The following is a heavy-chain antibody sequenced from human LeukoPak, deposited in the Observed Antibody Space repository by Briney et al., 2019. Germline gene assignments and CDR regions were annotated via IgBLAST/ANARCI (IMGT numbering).Heavy chain of an antibody. J-gene: IGHJ4*02. CDR2: IRFDGSNK. D-gene: IGHD4-17*01. V-gene: IGHV3-30*02. CDR3: ANSLDYGDYLRWAFDY. Sequence: GGSLRLSCAASGFTFSSYEMNWVRQAPGKGLEWVTFIRFDGSNKYYADSVKGRFTISRDNSKNTLYLQMNSLRAEDTAVYYCANSLDYGDYLRWAFDYWGQGTLVTVSS. CDR1: GFTFSSYE.